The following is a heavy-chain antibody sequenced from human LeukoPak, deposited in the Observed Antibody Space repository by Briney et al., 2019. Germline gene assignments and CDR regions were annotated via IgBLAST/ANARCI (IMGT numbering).Heavy chain of an antibody. CDR1: GFTFSSYA. CDR3: APGVAAHYFDY. Sequence: GGSLRLSCAASGFTFSSYAMSGVRQAPGKGLEGVSAISGSGGSTYYADSVKGRFTISRDNSKNTMYMQMNSVRAEDTAVYYCAPGVAAHYFDYWGQGTLVTVSS. V-gene: IGHV3-23*01. D-gene: IGHD2-15*01. J-gene: IGHJ4*02. CDR2: ISGSGGST.